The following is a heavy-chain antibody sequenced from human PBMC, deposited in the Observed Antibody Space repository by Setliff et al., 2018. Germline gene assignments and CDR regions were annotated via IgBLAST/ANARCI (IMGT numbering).Heavy chain of an antibody. CDR3: ARGLHSGTYWGTRPLGLDY. CDR2: VHSSGDT. CDR1: GDSISGYY. V-gene: IGHV4-59*08. Sequence: ASETLSLTCTVSGDSISGYYWTWIRQPPGKGLEWIGYVHSSGDTNYSPSLKSRITISLDTFKRQFSLKVTSVTAADTAVYYCARGLHSGTYWGTRPLGLDYWGQGSLVTVSS. D-gene: IGHD1-26*01. J-gene: IGHJ4*02.